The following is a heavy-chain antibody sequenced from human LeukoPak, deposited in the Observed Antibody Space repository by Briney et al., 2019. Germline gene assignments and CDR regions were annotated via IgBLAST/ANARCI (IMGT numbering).Heavy chain of an antibody. CDR3: AKVRIAGIQTSEFDL. D-gene: IGHD6-13*01. J-gene: IGHJ3*01. Sequence: GGSLRLSCRGSGFTFSSYAMSWVREAPGKGLEWGSALSHTTYYADSVRGRFTISRDNSIDTLYLQMNSLSAEDTAIYYCAKVRIAGIQTSEFDLWGQGTMVTVSS. CDR2: LSHTT. V-gene: IGHV3-23*01. CDR1: GFTFSSYA.